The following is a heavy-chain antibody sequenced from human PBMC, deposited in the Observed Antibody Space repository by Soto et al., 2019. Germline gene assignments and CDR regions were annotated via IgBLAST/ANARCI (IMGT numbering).Heavy chain of an antibody. D-gene: IGHD7-27*01. CDR2: LYWDDDK. CDR1: GFSLSTSGVG. Sequence: QITLKESGPTLVKPTQTLTLTCTFSGFSLSTSGVGVGWIRQPPGKALEWLAFLYWDDDKRYSPSLKSRLTITKDTSNNQVLLTMTNMDPVDTATYYCARTSVNWGSRGLVDYWGQGTLVTVAS. V-gene: IGHV2-5*02. CDR3: ARTSVNWGSRGLVDY. J-gene: IGHJ4*02.